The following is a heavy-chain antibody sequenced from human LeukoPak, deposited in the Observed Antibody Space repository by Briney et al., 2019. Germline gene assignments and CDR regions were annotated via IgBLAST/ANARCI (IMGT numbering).Heavy chain of an antibody. CDR2: ISGSGGST. CDR1: GFTFSSYA. Sequence: GGSLGLSCAASGFTFSSYAMSWVRQAPGKGLEWVSAISGSGGSTYYADSVKGRFTISRDNSKNTLYLQMNSLRAEDTAVYYCAKGRALVVHAFDIWGQGTMVTVSS. V-gene: IGHV3-23*01. CDR3: AKGRALVVHAFDI. J-gene: IGHJ3*02. D-gene: IGHD2-8*01.